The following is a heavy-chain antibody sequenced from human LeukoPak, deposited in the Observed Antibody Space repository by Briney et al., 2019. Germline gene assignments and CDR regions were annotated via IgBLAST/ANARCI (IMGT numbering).Heavy chain of an antibody. J-gene: IGHJ3*02. V-gene: IGHV3-23*01. D-gene: IGHD1-14*01. CDR2: ISGSGGST. CDR1: GFTFSSYA. CDR3: ARDVLVAGATGTFDI. Sequence: GGSLRLSCAASGFTFSSYAMSWVRQAPGKGLEWVSAISGSGGSTYYADSVKGRFTISRDNSKNTLYLQMNSLRAEDTALYYCARDVLVAGATGTFDIWGQGTLVTVSS.